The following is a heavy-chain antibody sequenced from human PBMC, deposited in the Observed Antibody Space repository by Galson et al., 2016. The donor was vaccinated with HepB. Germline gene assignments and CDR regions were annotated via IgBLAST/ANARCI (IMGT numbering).Heavy chain of an antibody. J-gene: IGHJ3*02. Sequence: LEWVSSISSGSSYIYYADSVKGRFTISRDNVEKLLYLQMNSLRPEDTAVYYCARVREQQLLDAFDIWGQGRMVTVSS. V-gene: IGHV3-21*01. D-gene: IGHD6-13*01. CDR2: ISSGSSYI. CDR3: ARVREQQLLDAFDI.